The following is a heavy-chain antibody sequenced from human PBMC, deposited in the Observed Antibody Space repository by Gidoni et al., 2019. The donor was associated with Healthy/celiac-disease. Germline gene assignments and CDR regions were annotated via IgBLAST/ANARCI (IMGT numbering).Heavy chain of an antibody. D-gene: IGHD4-17*01. J-gene: IGHJ4*02. CDR2: IIPIFGIA. CDR1: GGTFSSYA. CDR3: AGSASINTVTTSCDY. V-gene: IGHV1-69*17. Sequence: QVQLVQSGAEVKKPGSSVKVSCKASGGTFSSYAISWVRQAPGQGLEWMGGIIPIFGIANYAQKFQGRVTITADKSTSTAYMELSSLRSEDTAVYYCAGSASINTVTTSCDYWGQGTLVTVSS.